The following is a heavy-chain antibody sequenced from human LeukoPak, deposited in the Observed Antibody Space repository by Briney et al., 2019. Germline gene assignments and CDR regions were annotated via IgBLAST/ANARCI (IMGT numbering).Heavy chain of an antibody. D-gene: IGHD4/OR15-4a*01. CDR2: IGGGGRDT. Sequence: GGSLRLSCAASGFTFSSYAMSWVRQAPGKGLEWLSTIGGGGRDTFYADSVKGRFTVSRDNSKNTLYLQMSSLRAEDTAVYFCAKNRGANYYNYYMDVWGKGTTVTVSS. CDR1: GFTFSSYA. J-gene: IGHJ6*03. CDR3: AKNRGANYYNYYMDV. V-gene: IGHV3-23*01.